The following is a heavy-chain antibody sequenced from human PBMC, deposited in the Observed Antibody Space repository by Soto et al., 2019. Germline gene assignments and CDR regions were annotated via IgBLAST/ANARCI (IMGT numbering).Heavy chain of an antibody. CDR1: SVSNAW. Sequence: SVSNAWMNWVRQAPGKGLEWVGRIKSKTDGGTTDYAAPVKGRFTISRDDSKNTLYLQMNSLKTEDTAVYYCTTDPNSGFCSGRSCYSPYYFDFWGQGTLVTVSS. J-gene: IGHJ4*02. CDR2: IKSKTDGGTT. D-gene: IGHD2-15*01. V-gene: IGHV3-15*07. CDR3: TTDPNSGFCSGRSCYSPYYFDF.